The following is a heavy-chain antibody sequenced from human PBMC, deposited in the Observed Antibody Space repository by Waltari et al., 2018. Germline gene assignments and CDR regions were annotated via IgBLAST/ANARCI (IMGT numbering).Heavy chain of an antibody. D-gene: IGHD3-22*01. V-gene: IGHV3-30*02. CDR3: AQIVVPYIDAFDI. J-gene: IGHJ3*02. CDR2: IRYDGSNK. Sequence: QVQLVESGGGVVQPGGSLRLSCAASGFTFSSYGMHWVRQAPGKGLEWVAFIRYDGSNKYYADSVKGRFTISRDNSKNTLYLQMNSLRAEDTAVYYCAQIVVPYIDAFDIWGQGTMVTVSS. CDR1: GFTFSSYG.